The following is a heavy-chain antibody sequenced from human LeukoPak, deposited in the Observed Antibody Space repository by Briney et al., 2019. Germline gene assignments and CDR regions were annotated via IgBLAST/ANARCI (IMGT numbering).Heavy chain of an antibody. V-gene: IGHV2-5*02. CDR2: LNWDDDK. Sequence: SGPTLVKPTQTLTLTCSFSGFSLTSRPLGVGWIRQPPGKALEWLAVLNWDDDKRYNPSLKTRLTVTTATSKNQVVLIMNNMDSVDTATYYCAHRRSGYDWNHGDFDYWGQGTLVTVSS. J-gene: IGHJ4*02. D-gene: IGHD1-20*01. CDR3: AHRRSGYDWNHGDFDY. CDR1: GFSLTSRPLG.